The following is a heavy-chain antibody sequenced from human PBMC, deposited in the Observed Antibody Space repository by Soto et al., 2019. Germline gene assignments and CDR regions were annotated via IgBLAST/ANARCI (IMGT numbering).Heavy chain of an antibody. V-gene: IGHV4-31*03. CDR2: IYYSGSI. D-gene: IGHD6-13*01. CDR1: GGSISSGTSY. J-gene: IGHJ5*02. Sequence: SSETLSLTCSVSGGSISSGTSYWSWIRQRPEEGLEWIGYIYYSGSIYYTPSLRGRVPISADTSKNQFTLTLSSVTAADTAVYYCAGGKETGSSWYRVSDSWFDPWGQGTLVTVSS. CDR3: AGGKETGSSWYRVSDSWFDP.